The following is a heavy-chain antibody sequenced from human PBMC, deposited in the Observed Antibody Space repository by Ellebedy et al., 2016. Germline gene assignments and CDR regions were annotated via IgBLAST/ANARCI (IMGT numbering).Heavy chain of an antibody. CDR3: ARDTYYDILTGYYYWFDP. V-gene: IGHV1-69*13. CDR2: IIPIFGTA. Sequence: SVKVSXXASGGTFSSYAISWVRQAPGQGLEWMGGIIPIFGTANYAQKFQGRVTITADESTSTAYMELSSLRSEDTAVYYCARDTYYDILTGYYYWFDPWGQGTLVTVSS. J-gene: IGHJ5*02. D-gene: IGHD3-9*01. CDR1: GGTFSSYA.